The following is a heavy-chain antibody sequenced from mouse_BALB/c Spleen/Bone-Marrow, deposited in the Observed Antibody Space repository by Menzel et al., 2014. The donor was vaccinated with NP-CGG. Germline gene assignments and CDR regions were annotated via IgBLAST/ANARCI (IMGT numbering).Heavy chain of an antibody. V-gene: IGHV1S34*01. Sequence: LVKTGASVKISCKASGHSFTGYYMHWVKQSHGKSLEWIGYISCYNGATSYNQKFKGKATFTVDTSSSTAYMQFNSLTSEDSAVYYCATGSSYWYFDVWGAGTTVTVSS. D-gene: IGHD1-1*01. J-gene: IGHJ1*01. CDR2: ISCYNGAT. CDR1: GHSFTGYY. CDR3: ATGSSYWYFDV.